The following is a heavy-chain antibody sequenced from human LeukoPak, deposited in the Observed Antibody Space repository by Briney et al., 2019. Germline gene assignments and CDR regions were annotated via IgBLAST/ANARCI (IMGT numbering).Heavy chain of an antibody. CDR3: AKDRGEVPACGWFDP. J-gene: IGHJ5*02. CDR1: GFTFSSYA. V-gene: IGHV3-23*01. CDR2: ISGSGGST. D-gene: IGHD2-2*01. Sequence: PGGSLRLSCAASGFTFSSYAMSWVRQAPGEGLEWVSAISGSGGSTYYADSVKGRFTISRDNSKNTLYPQMNSLRAEDTAVYYCAKDRGEVPACGWFDPWGQGTLVTVSS.